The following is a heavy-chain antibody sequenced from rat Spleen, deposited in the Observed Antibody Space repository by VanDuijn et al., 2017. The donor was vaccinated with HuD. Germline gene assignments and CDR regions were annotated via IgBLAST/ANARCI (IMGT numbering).Heavy chain of an antibody. Sequence: EVQLVETGGGLVQPGRSLKLSCVASGFTFSNYWMYWIRQAPGKGLEWVSSINTDGGSTSYLDSVKGRFTISRDNAENTVYLQMNSLRSEDTETYYCAKDKDGGYVMDAWGQGASVTVSS. V-gene: IGHV5-58*01. D-gene: IGHD1-11*01. CDR1: GFTFSNYW. CDR3: AKDKDGGYVMDA. CDR2: INTDGGST. J-gene: IGHJ4*01.